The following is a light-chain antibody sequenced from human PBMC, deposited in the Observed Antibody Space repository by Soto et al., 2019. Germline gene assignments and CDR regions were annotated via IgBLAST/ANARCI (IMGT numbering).Light chain of an antibody. CDR3: CSSGGSPTYV. CDR2: EVN. J-gene: IGLJ1*01. Sequence: QSVLTLPASVSGSPGQSIPISCTGTSSNVGSYKLVSWYQQHPGKAPKLMIFEVNKRPSGVSNRFSGSKSGNTASLTISGLKVEDEADYYCCSSGGSPTYVFGTGTKVTVL. CDR1: SSNVGSYKL. V-gene: IGLV2-23*02.